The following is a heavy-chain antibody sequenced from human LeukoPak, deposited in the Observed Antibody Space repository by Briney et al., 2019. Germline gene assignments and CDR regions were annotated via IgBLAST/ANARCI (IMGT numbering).Heavy chain of an antibody. CDR2: ISWNSGSI. D-gene: IGHD1-1*01. V-gene: IGHV3-9*01. Sequence: GGSLRLSCAASGFTFDDYAMHWVRQAPGKGLEWVSGISWNSGSIGYADSVKGRFTISRDNAKNSLYLQMNSLRAGDTAVYYCARVAKERVGGVYYFDYWGQGTLVTVSS. CDR3: ARVAKERVGGVYYFDY. J-gene: IGHJ4*02. CDR1: GFTFDDYA.